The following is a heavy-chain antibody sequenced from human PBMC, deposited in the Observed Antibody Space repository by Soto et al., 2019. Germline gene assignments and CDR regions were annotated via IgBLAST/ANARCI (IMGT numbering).Heavy chain of an antibody. CDR1: GFTFSSYA. J-gene: IGHJ4*02. CDR3: VKVYGSGSITPFDY. D-gene: IGHD3-10*01. Sequence: PGGSLRLSCSASGFTFSSYAMHWVRQAPGKGLEYVSAISSNGGSTYYADSVKGRFTISRDNSKNTLYLQMSSLRAEDTAVYYCVKVYGSGSITPFDYWGQGTLVTVSS. V-gene: IGHV3-64D*08. CDR2: ISSNGGST.